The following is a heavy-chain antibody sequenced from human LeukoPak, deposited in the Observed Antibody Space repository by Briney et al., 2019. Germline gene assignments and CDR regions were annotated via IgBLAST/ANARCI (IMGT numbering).Heavy chain of an antibody. CDR1: GGSFSGYY. CDR2: INHSGST. D-gene: IGHD3-9*01. CDR3: ARRRPTYVLRYFDPNNWFDP. J-gene: IGHJ5*02. Sequence: SETLSLTCAVDGGSFSGYYWSWIRQPPGKGLEWIGEINHSGSTNYNPSLKSRVTISVDTSKNQFSLKLSSVTAADTAVYYCARRRPTYVLRYFDPNNWFDPWGQGTLVTVSS. V-gene: IGHV4-34*01.